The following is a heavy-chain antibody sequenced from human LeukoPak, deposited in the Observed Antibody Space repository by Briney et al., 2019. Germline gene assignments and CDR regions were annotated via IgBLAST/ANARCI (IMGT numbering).Heavy chain of an antibody. V-gene: IGHV1-18*01. CDR1: GGTFSSHA. D-gene: IGHD3/OR15-3a*01. Sequence: ASVKVSCKASGGTFSSHAVSWVRQAPGQGLEWMGWISAYNGNTNYAQKLQGRVTMTTDTSTSTAYMELRSLRSDDTAVYYCARGGLGRSVAYWGQGTLVTVSS. J-gene: IGHJ4*02. CDR3: ARGGLGRSVAY. CDR2: ISAYNGNT.